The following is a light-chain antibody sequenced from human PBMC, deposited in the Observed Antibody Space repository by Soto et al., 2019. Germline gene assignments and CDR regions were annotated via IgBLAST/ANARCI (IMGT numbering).Light chain of an antibody. Sequence: QSVVTQPASVSGSPGQSITISCTGTSSDVGSGSHNLVSWYQQRPGKAPKVVIYEGSKRPSGVSDRFAGSKSGNTASLTISGLQAEDEADYYCCSYVSSFTYVFGTGTKVTVL. J-gene: IGLJ1*01. CDR3: CSYVSSFTYV. CDR1: SSDVGSGSHNL. CDR2: EGS. V-gene: IGLV2-23*01.